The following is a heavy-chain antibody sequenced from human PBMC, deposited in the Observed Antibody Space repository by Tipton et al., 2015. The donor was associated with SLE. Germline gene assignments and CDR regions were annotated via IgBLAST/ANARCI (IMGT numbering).Heavy chain of an antibody. D-gene: IGHD3-9*01. V-gene: IGHV4-38-2*02. CDR1: GGSISSYY. CDR3: ARVLLDDILTGYSHDAFDI. CDR2: IYHSGST. Sequence: LRLSCTVSGGSISSYYWGWIRQPPGKGLEWIGSIYHSGSTYYNPSLKSRVTISVDTSKNQFSLKLSSVTAADTAVYYCARVLLDDILTGYSHDAFDIWGQGTMVTVSS. J-gene: IGHJ3*02.